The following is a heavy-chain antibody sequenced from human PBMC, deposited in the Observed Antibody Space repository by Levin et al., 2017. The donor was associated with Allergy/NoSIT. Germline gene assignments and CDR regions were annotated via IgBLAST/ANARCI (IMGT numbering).Heavy chain of an antibody. CDR1: GYTFTGYY. V-gene: IGHV1-2*02. CDR2: IDPFSGDT. D-gene: IGHD2-2*01. CDR3: ATFPPTYQLLENPPIDFYYGLDV. Sequence: GESLKISCKASGYTFTGYYVHWVRQAPGQGLEWMGWIDPFSGDTNYGQKFQGKVTMTRDTMNTAYLELRRLDSDAPAVYSCATFPPTYQLLENPPIDFYYGLDVWGQGTTFIVSS. J-gene: IGHJ6*02.